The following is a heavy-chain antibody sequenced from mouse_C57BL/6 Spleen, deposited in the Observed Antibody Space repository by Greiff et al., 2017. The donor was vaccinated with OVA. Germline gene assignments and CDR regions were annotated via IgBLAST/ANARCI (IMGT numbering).Heavy chain of an antibody. CDR2: INPRTGGT. J-gene: IGHJ4*01. CDR3: ARAAQAHYYAMDY. CDR1: GYAFTGYY. V-gene: IGHV1-42*01. Sequence: EVQLQQSGAELVKPGASVKISCKASGYAFTGYYMNWVKQSPEKSLEWIGEINPRTGGTTYNQKFKAKATLTVDKSSSTAYMQLKSLTSEDSAVYYCARAAQAHYYAMDYWGQGTSVTVSS. D-gene: IGHD3-2*02.